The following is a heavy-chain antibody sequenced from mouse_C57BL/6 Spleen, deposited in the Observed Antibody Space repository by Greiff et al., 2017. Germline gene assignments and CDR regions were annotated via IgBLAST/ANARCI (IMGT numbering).Heavy chain of an antibody. Sequence: EVQGVESGPSLVRPSQTLSLTCTVTGFSINSDCYWIWIRQFPGNKLEYIGYTFYSGITYYNPSLESRTYITRDTSKNQFSLKLSSVTTEDTATYYCARGEGYSNYAMDYWGQGTSVTVSS. V-gene: IGHV3-3*01. CDR1: GFSINSDCY. J-gene: IGHJ4*01. CDR2: TFYSGIT. CDR3: ARGEGYSNYAMDY. D-gene: IGHD2-5*01.